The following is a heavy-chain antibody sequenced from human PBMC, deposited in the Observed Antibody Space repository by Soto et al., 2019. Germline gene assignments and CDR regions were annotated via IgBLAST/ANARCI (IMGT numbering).Heavy chain of an antibody. CDR3: AAEKGVVGGEQLPSF. D-gene: IGHD1-26*01. V-gene: IGHV1-58*01. CDR2: IVVGIGNT. CDR1: GFTFTSSA. Sequence: SVKLSCKASGFTFTSSAVQWVRQARGQRLEWIGWIVVGIGNTNYAQKFQERVTITRDMSTSTAYMELSSLRSEDTAVYYCAAEKGVVGGEQLPSFWGQGTLVNVST. J-gene: IGHJ4*02.